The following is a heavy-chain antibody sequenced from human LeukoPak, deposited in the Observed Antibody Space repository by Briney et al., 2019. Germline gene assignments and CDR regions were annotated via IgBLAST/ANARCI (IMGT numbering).Heavy chain of an antibody. J-gene: IGHJ4*02. V-gene: IGHV3-48*04. CDR3: ARGYSYGNRYFDF. D-gene: IGHD5-18*01. Sequence: GGSLRLSCAASGFTFSSYSMNWVRQAPGKGLEWVSYISNSSSAIYYADFVKGRFTISRDNAKSSLYLQMNSLRAEDTAVYYCARGYSYGNRYFDFWGQGTLVTVSS. CDR1: GFTFSSYS. CDR2: ISNSSSAI.